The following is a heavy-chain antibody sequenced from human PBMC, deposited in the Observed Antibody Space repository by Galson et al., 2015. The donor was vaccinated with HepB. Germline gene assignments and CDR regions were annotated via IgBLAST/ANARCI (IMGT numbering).Heavy chain of an antibody. CDR3: ARDGCGGDCYPTRYYYYGMDV. D-gene: IGHD2-21*01. Sequence: SLRLSCAASGFTFSSYAMHWVRQAPGKGLDWVAIISYDGSNKYYADSVKGRFTISRDNSKNTLYLQMNSLRVEDTAVYYCARDGCGGDCYPTRYYYYGMDVWAKGPRSPSP. CDR1: GFTFSSYA. J-gene: IGHJ6*02. V-gene: IGHV3-30-3*01. CDR2: ISYDGSNK.